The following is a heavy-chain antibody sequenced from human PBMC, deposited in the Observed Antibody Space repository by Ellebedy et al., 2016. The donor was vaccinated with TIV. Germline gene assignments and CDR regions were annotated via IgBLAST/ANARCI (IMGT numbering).Heavy chain of an antibody. D-gene: IGHD6-13*01. Sequence: GESLKISCKGSGYNFTSYWIGWVRQMPGKGLEWMGIIYPGDSDTRYSPSLQGQLTISADKSINTAYLQWSSLKASDTAMYYCARQRYSNSWFAYYGMDVWGQGTTVTVSS. CDR1: GYNFTSYW. J-gene: IGHJ6*02. V-gene: IGHV5-51*01. CDR3: ARQRYSNSWFAYYGMDV. CDR2: IYPGDSDT.